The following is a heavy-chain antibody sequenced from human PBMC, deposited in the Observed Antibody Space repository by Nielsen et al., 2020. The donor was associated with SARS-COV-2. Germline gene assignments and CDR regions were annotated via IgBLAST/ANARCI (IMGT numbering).Heavy chain of an antibody. D-gene: IGHD2-2*01. CDR2: VSHSGSI. Sequence: SETLSLTCAVSGGSVSSNDWWTWVRPSPGKGLEWIGEVSHSGSINYNPSLKSRVTLSMDKSKRQFSLRLTSVSAADTAVYFCARGDLVVVPSPILGLGPFLHYFYLDVWGKGTKVIV. J-gene: IGHJ6*03. CDR1: GGSVSSNDW. V-gene: IGHV4-4*02. CDR3: ARGDLVVVPSPILGLGPFLHYFYLDV.